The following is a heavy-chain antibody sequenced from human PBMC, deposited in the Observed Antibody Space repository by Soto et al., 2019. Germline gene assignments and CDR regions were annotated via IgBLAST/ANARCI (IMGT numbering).Heavy chain of an antibody. CDR1: GFTFSSYS. CDR2: ISSSSSYI. D-gene: IGHD3-22*01. CDR3: ARDYYYDSSGYYAGFAY. V-gene: IGHV3-21*01. Sequence: GGSLRLSCAASGFTFSSYSMNWVRQAPGKGLEWVSSISSSSSYIYYADSVKGRFTISRDNAKNSLYLQMNSLRAEDTAVYYCARDYYYDSSGYYAGFAYWGQGSLVTVSS. J-gene: IGHJ4*02.